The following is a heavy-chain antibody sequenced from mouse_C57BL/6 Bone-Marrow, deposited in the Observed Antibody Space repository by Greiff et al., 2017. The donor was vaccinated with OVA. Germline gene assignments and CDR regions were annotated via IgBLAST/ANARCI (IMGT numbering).Heavy chain of an antibody. Sequence: EVQLQQSGPELVKPGASVKIPCKASGYTFTDYNMDWVKQSHGKSLEWIGDINPNNGGTIYNQKFKGKATLTVDKSSSTAYMELRRLTSEDTAVYYCARVSHYYGSSYWYFDVWGTGTTVTVSS. D-gene: IGHD1-1*01. CDR3: ARVSHYYGSSYWYFDV. V-gene: IGHV1-18*01. CDR2: INPNNGGT. CDR1: GYTFTDYN. J-gene: IGHJ1*03.